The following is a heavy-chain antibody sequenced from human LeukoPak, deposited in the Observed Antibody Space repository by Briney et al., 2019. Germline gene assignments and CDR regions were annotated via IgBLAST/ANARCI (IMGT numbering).Heavy chain of an antibody. CDR3: ARGPSVLGAIDN. V-gene: IGHV3-74*01. Sequence: PGGSLRLSCAASGFIFSRYWMYWVRQAPGKELVWVSRINNDGSITNSADSVKGRFTISRDNAKDMLYLQMDSLRVEDTAIYYCARGPSVLGAIDNWGQGTLVAVSS. CDR1: GFIFSRYW. D-gene: IGHD3-10*01. J-gene: IGHJ4*02. CDR2: INNDGSIT.